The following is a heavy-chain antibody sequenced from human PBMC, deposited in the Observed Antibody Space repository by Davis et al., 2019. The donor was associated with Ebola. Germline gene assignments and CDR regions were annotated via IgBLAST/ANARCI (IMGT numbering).Heavy chain of an antibody. J-gene: IGHJ5*02. Sequence: SETLSLTCTVSGGSISSGGYYWSWIRQHPGKGLEWIGYIYYSGSTNYNPSLKSRVTISVDTSKNQFSLKLSSVTAADTAVYYCARGLAYCSGGSCYYNWFDPWGQGTLVTVSS. D-gene: IGHD2-15*01. CDR3: ARGLAYCSGGSCYYNWFDP. V-gene: IGHV4-31*03. CDR2: IYYSGST. CDR1: GGSISSGGYY.